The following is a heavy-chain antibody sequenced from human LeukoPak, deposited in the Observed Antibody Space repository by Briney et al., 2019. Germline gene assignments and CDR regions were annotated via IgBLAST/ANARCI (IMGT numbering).Heavy chain of an antibody. CDR2: ISDDGSNK. CDR1: GFTFSSYA. CDR3: ARGNWFDP. V-gene: IGHV3-30-3*01. J-gene: IGHJ5*02. Sequence: GGSLRLSCAASGFTFSSYAMHWVRQAPGKGLEWVAVISDDGSNKYYADSVKGRFTISRDNSKNTLYLQMNSLRAEDTAVYYCARGNWFDPWGQGTLVTVSS.